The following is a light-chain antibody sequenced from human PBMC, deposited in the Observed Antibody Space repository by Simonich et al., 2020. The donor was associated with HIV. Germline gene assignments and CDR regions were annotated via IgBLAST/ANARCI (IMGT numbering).Light chain of an antibody. Sequence: DIVMTQSPDSLAVSLGERATINCKSSQSVLYSSNNKDYLAWYQQKPGQPPNLLIYWASTRESGVPDRFSGSGSETDFTLTSSSLQAEDVAVYYCQQYYITPHTFGQGTKVEIK. CDR1: QSVLYSSNNKDY. CDR3: QQYYITPHT. CDR2: WAS. J-gene: IGKJ1*01. V-gene: IGKV4-1*01.